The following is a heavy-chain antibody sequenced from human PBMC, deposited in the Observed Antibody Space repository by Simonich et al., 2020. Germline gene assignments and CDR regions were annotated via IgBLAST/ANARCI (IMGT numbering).Heavy chain of an antibody. Sequence: EVQLVESGGGLVQPGGSLRLSCAASGFTFSGYWMNWVRQAPGKGLGWVSRMNSDGSSTSYADSWKGRFTISRDNAKNTLYLQMNSLRAEDTAVYYCARDYSNYDAFDIWGQGTMVTVSS. CDR3: ARDYSNYDAFDI. D-gene: IGHD4-4*01. CDR2: MNSDGSST. V-gene: IGHV3-74*01. J-gene: IGHJ3*02. CDR1: GFTFSGYW.